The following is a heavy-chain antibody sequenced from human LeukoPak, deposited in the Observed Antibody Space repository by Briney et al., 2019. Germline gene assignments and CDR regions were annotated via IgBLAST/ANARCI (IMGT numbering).Heavy chain of an antibody. CDR3: AREGNDSRRVAVWYFDY. CDR2: TYSGGST. CDR1: GFTVSSNY. D-gene: IGHD3-22*01. V-gene: IGHV3-53*01. J-gene: IGHJ4*02. Sequence: PGGSLRLSCAASGFTVSSNYMSWVRQAPGKGLEWVSVTYSGGSTYYADSVKGRFTISRDNSKNTLYLQMNSLRAEDTAVYYCAREGNDSRRVAVWYFDYWGQGTLVTVSS.